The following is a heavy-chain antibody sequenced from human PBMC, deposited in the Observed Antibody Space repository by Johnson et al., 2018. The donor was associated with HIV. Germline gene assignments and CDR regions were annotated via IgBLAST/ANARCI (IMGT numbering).Heavy chain of an antibody. D-gene: IGHD1-26*01. Sequence: VQLVESGGGVVRPGTSVRVSCVVSGLNFSDYGFHWVRQAPGKGLEWVASIKQDGSEKYYVDSVKGRFTISRDNSKNTLYLQMNSLRAEDTAVYYCARDKVDDAFDIWGQWTMVTVSS. V-gene: IGHV3-7*01. CDR1: GLNFSDYG. CDR3: ARDKVDDAFDI. CDR2: IKQDGSEK. J-gene: IGHJ3*02.